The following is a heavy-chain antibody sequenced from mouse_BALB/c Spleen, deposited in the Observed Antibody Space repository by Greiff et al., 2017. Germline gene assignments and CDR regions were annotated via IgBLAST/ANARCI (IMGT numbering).Heavy chain of an antibody. J-gene: IGHJ3*01. CDR2: IDPFNGGT. CDR1: GYSFTSYY. V-gene: IGHV1S135*01. Sequence: EVQRVESGPELMKPGASVKISCKASGYSFTSYYMHWVKQSHGKSLEWIGYIDPFNGGTSYNQKFKGKATLTVDKSSSTAYMHLSSLTSEDSAVYYCVLRQFAYWGQGTLVTVSA. CDR3: VLRQFAY. D-gene: IGHD2-12*01.